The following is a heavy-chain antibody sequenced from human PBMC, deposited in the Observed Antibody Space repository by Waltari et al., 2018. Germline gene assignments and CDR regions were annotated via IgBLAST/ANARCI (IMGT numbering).Heavy chain of an antibody. V-gene: IGHV4-59*11. CDR1: GGSISSHY. CDR3: ARDNRVRGLYYYYGMDV. D-gene: IGHD2-21*01. J-gene: IGHJ6*02. Sequence: QVQLQESGPGLVKPSETLSLTCTVSGGSISSHYWSWIRQPPGKGLEWIGYIYYSGSTNSNPSLKSRVTISVDTSKNQFSLKLSSVTAADTAVYYCARDNRVRGLYYYYGMDVWGQGTTVTVSS. CDR2: IYYSGST.